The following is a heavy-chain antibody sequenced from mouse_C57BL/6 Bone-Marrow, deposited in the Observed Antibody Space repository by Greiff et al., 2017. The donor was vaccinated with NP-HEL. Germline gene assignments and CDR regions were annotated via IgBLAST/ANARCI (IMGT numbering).Heavy chain of an antibody. CDR2: ISSGGSYT. CDR3: ARGHSSWFAY. V-gene: IGHV5-6*01. CDR1: GFTFSSYG. Sequence: EVQLVESGGDLVKPGGSLKLSCAASGFTFSSYGMSWVRQTPDKRLEWVATISSGGSYTYYPDSVKGRFTISRDNAKNTLYLQMSSLKSEDIAMYYCARGHSSWFAYWGQGTLVTVSA. J-gene: IGHJ3*01. D-gene: IGHD2-12*01.